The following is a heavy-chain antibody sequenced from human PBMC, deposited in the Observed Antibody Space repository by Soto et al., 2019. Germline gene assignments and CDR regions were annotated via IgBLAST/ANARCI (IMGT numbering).Heavy chain of an antibody. CDR1: GYTFTSYA. D-gene: IGHD3-10*01. J-gene: IGHJ4*02. CDR2: ISDYNGNT. V-gene: IGHV1-18*01. Sequence: QVQLGQSGAEVKKPGASVKVSCKASGYTFTSYAISWVRQSPGQGLEWKGWISDYNGNTNSAQKLQGRVTMTTDTSTTTAYMELMSLRSDDTAVYYCARSGAHAGYWGQGTLVTVSS. CDR3: ARSGAHAGY.